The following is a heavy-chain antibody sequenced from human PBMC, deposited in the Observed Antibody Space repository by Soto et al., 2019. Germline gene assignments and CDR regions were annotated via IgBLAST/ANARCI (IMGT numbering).Heavy chain of an antibody. CDR3: ARVTYYYDSSGYYYDPALDY. D-gene: IGHD3-22*01. Sequence: SCPTLVNPTETLTLTCTVSGFSLSNARMGVSWIRQPPGKALEWLAHIFSNDEKSYSTSLKSRLTISKDTSKSQVVLTMTNMDPVDTATYYCARVTYYYDSSGYYYDPALDYWGQGTLVTVSS. J-gene: IGHJ4*02. CDR2: IFSNDEK. V-gene: IGHV2-26*01. CDR1: GFSLSNARMG.